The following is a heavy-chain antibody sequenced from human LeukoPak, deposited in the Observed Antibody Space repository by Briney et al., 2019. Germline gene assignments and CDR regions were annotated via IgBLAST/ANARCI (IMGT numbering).Heavy chain of an antibody. Sequence: GGSLRLSCAASGFTFSSYAMSWVRQAPGKGLEWVSAISGSGGSTYYADSVKGRFTISRDNSKNTLYLQMNSLRAEDTAVYYCENDYVWGSYRSSDAFDIWGQGTMVTVSS. D-gene: IGHD3-16*02. CDR2: ISGSGGST. V-gene: IGHV3-23*01. J-gene: IGHJ3*02. CDR1: GFTFSSYA. CDR3: ENDYVWGSYRSSDAFDI.